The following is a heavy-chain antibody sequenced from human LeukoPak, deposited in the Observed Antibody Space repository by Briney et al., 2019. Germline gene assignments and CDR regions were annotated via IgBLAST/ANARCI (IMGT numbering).Heavy chain of an antibody. V-gene: IGHV4-61*02. CDR1: GGSSSRGSYY. J-gene: IGHJ4*02. Sequence: SQTLSLTCIGSGGSSSRGSYYWNWIRQPAGKGLGWMGLIYNSGTTNYNPSLKGRVTISVDTSNNHFSLKLTSVTAADTAVYYCARDYYGSGSYYVYWGQGTLVTVSS. D-gene: IGHD3-10*01. CDR2: IYNSGTT. CDR3: ARDYYGSGSYYVY.